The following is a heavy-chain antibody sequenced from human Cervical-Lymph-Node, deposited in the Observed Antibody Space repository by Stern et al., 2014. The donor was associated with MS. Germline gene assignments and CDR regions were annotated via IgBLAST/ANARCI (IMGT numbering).Heavy chain of an antibody. Sequence: VQLVQSGAEVKKPGSSVKVSCKSYGGTFSTHAIRWVRQAPGQGLERLGRIIPILDTTDYAQRFQGRLTIDAEQSTDTAYMELRSLTPDDTAVYYCAREKSDCSGGSCFSSLDYWGQGTLVTVSS. J-gene: IGHJ4*02. CDR2: IIPILDTT. CDR3: AREKSDCSGGSCFSSLDY. CDR1: GGTFSTHA. D-gene: IGHD2-15*01. V-gene: IGHV1-69*09.